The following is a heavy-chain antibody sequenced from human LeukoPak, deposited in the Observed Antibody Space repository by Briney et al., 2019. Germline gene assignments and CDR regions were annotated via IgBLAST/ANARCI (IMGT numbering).Heavy chain of an antibody. J-gene: IGHJ3*02. D-gene: IGHD2-2*01. CDR1: GYSISSGYY. CDR2: IYHSGST. V-gene: IGHV4-38-2*02. CDR3: ARFTGYCSGTSCYPNAFDI. Sequence: SETLSLTCNVSGYSISSGYYWAWIRQSPGKGLEWIGSIYHSGSTYYNPSLKSRVTMSVDTSKKQFSLKLSSVTAADTAVFYCARFTGYCSGTSCYPNAFDIWGQGTMVTVSS.